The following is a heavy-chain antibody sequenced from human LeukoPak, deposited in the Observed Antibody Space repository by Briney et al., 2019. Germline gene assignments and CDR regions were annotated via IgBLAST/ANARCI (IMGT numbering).Heavy chain of an antibody. J-gene: IGHJ4*02. V-gene: IGHV3-30*03. CDR3: ATDTRLDDHFDY. CDR1: GFTFSSYG. CDR2: ISYDGSNK. D-gene: IGHD5-18*01. Sequence: GGSLRLSCAASGFTFSSYGMHWVRQAPGKGLEWVAVISYDGSNKYYADSVKGRFTISRDNSQNTLSLQMNSLRIEDTAVYYCATDTRLDDHFDYWGQGTLVTVSS.